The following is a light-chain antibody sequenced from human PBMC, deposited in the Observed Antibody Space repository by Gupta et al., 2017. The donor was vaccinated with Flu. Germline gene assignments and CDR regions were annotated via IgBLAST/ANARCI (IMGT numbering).Light chain of an antibody. CDR1: QSLVYRDGKTY. CDR2: QIS. J-gene: IGKJ2*01. V-gene: IGKV2-24*01. CDR3: MQAVQFPYT. Sequence: DIVLTQTPLSSPVTLGQPASISCRSSQSLVYRDGKTYLSWLQQRPGQSPRLLIYQISNRFSGVPDRFSGSGAGTDFTLKISSVEPEDVGIYYCMQAVQFPYTFGQGTRLEIK.